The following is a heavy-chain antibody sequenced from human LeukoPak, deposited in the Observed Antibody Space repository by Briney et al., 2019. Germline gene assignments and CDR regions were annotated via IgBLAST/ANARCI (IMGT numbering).Heavy chain of an antibody. V-gene: IGHV3-43*02. D-gene: IGHD6-13*01. Sequence: PGGSLRLSCAASGFTFSSYWMHWVRQAPGKGLEWVSLISGDGGSTYYADSVKGRFTISRDNSKNSLYLQMNSLRTEDTALYYCAKDSSWFENGIDYWGQGTLVTVSS. CDR3: AKDSSWFENGIDY. CDR2: ISGDGGST. J-gene: IGHJ4*02. CDR1: GFTFSSYW.